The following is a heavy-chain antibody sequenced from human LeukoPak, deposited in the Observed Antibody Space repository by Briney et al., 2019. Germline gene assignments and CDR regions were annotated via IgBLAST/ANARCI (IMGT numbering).Heavy chain of an antibody. CDR2: ISGSGGST. V-gene: IGHV3-23*01. CDR1: GFTFSSYA. J-gene: IGHJ4*02. CDR3: AKGFGVPAAIGGFDY. Sequence: GGSLRLSCAASGFTFSSYAMSWVRQAPGKGLEWASAISGSGGSTYYADSVKGRFTISRDNSKNTLYLQMNSLRAEDTAVYYCAKGFGVPAAIGGFDYWGQGTLVTVSS. D-gene: IGHD2-2*02.